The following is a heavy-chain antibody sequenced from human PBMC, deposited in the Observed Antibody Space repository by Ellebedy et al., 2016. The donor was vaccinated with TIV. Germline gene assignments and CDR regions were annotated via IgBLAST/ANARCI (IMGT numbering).Heavy chain of an antibody. CDR2: ISSTGST. J-gene: IGHJ4*02. CDR1: GGSISSYY. Sequence: MPSETLSLTCIVSGGSISSYYWSWIRQPPGKGLEWIGYISSTGSTNYNPALKSRVSISLDTSRNQFSLKLNSVTPADTAVYYCARDRDLDSWGQGTLVTVSS. V-gene: IGHV4-59*01. D-gene: IGHD5-24*01. CDR3: ARDRDLDS.